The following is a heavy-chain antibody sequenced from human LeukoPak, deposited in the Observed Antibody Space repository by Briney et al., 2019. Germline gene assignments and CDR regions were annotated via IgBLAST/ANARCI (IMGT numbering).Heavy chain of an antibody. V-gene: IGHV1-8*01. CDR3: GRGFEFYYDSSGYTNNDY. J-gene: IGHJ4*02. Sequence: ASVKVSCKASGYTFTSYDINWVRQATGQGLEWMGWMNPNSGNTGYAQKFQGRVTMTRNTSISTAYMELSSLRSEDTAVDYCGRGFEFYYDSSGYTNNDYWGQGTLVTVSS. CDR1: GYTFTSYD. D-gene: IGHD3-22*01. CDR2: MNPNSGNT.